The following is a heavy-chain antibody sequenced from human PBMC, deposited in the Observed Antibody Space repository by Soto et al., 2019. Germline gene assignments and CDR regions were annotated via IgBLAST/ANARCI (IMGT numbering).Heavy chain of an antibody. CDR3: VKVDNYVTPTPEDL. CDR1: GYIFVNYG. V-gene: IGHV1-18*01. Sequence: QVQLVQSGDEVKKPGASVKVSCKASGYIFVNYGIAWVRQAPGQGLGWMGGISSYTGKTHSATKDQGRLTMTTDTXSSTAYMDMGSLTSEETAVYYCVKVDNYVTPTPEDLWGKGRTATVSP. CDR2: ISSYTGKT. D-gene: IGHD3-16*01. J-gene: IGHJ6*04.